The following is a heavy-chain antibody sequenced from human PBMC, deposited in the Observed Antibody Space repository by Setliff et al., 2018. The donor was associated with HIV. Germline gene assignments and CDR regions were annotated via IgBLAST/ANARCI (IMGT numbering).Heavy chain of an antibody. Sequence: KPSETLSLTCTVSGGSISSSSYYWGWIRQPPGKGLEWIGSIYYSGSTYYNPSLKSRVTISVDTSKNQFSLKLSSVTAADTAVYYCARHLTPLPVVVSWGQGTLVTVSS. CDR2: IYYSGST. CDR1: GGSISSSSYY. CDR3: ARHLTPLPVVVS. V-gene: IGHV4-39*01. J-gene: IGHJ4*02. D-gene: IGHD2-15*01.